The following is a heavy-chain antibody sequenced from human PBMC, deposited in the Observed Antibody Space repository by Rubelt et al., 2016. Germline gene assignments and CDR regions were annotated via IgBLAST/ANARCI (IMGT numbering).Heavy chain of an antibody. CDR1: GGSFSGYS. CDR3: ARDSGSGSYYINWFDP. V-gene: IGHV4-34*01. D-gene: IGHD3-10*01. J-gene: IGHJ5*02. CDR2: IYYSGST. Sequence: QVQLQQWGAGLVKPSETLSLTCAVYGGSFSGYSWTWIRQPPGKGLEWLGYIYYSGSTYYNPSLKSRVTISVDTSKNQFSLGVTSGRAADTAGYYWARDSGSGSYYINWFDPWGQGTLVTVSS.